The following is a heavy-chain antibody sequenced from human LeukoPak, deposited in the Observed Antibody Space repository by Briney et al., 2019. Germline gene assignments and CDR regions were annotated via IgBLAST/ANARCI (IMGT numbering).Heavy chain of an antibody. D-gene: IGHD2-2*01. V-gene: IGHV1-2*02. CDR2: INPNSGGT. J-gene: IGHJ6*03. CDR1: GYTFTGYY. CDR3: ARDLTMPGNYYMDV. Sequence: GASVKVSCKASGYTFTGYYMHWVRQAPGQGLEWMRWINPNSGGTNYAQKFQGRVTMTRDTSISTAYMELSRLRSDDTAVYYCARDLTMPGNYYMDVWGKGTTVTVSS.